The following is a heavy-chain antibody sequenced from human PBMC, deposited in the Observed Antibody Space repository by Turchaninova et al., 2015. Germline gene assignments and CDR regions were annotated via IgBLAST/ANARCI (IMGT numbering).Heavy chain of an antibody. J-gene: IGHJ5*02. Sequence: QITLKESGPALVKPTQTLTLTCRFSGFSLTTFGVRVGLIRQPPGGALEWLAIISWDDEEHYRPSLSSRLTITKVTSKNQVVLTMANMDPVDTATYYCARRVVGAVDWFDPWGPGILVTVSS. V-gene: IGHV2-5*02. CDR3: ARRVVGAVDWFDP. CDR1: GFSLTTFGVR. D-gene: IGHD1-26*01. CDR2: ISWDDEE.